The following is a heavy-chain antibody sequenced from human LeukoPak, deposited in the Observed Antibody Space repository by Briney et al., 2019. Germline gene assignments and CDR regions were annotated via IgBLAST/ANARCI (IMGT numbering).Heavy chain of an antibody. V-gene: IGHV3-21*01. J-gene: IGHJ4*02. CDR1: GFTFSSYS. D-gene: IGHD1-1*01. CDR3: ATSISGATTTDY. CDR2: ISSSSSYI. Sequence: GGSLRLSCAASGFTFSSYSMNWVRQAPGKGLEWVSSISSSSSYIYYADSVKGRFTISRDNAKNSLYLQMNSLRAEDTAVYYCATSISGATTTDYWGQGTLVTVSS.